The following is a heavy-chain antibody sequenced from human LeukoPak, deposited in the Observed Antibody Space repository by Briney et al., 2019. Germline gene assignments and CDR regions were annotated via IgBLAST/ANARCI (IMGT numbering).Heavy chain of an antibody. CDR3: ARVWSEATNWFDS. D-gene: IGHD2-21*01. CDR2: IYYSGST. CDR1: GGSISSYY. V-gene: IGHV4-59*01. J-gene: IGHJ5*01. Sequence: SETLSLTCTVSGGSISSYYWSWIRQPPGKGLEWIGYIYYSGSTNYNPSLKSRVTISVDTSKNQFSLKLSSVTAADTAVYYCARVWSEATNWFDSWGQGTLVTVSS.